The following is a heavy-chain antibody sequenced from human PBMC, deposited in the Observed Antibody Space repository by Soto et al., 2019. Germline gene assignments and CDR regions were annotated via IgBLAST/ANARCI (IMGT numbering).Heavy chain of an antibody. V-gene: IGHV4-59*08. D-gene: IGHD6-13*01. CDR3: ARSPLGIAAAGINNWFDP. Sequence: SETLSLTCTVSGGSISSYYWSWIRQPPGKGLEWIGYIYYSGSTNYNPSLKSRVTISVDTSKNQFSLKLSSVTAADTAVYYCARSPLGIAAAGINNWFDPWGQGTLVTVSS. J-gene: IGHJ5*02. CDR2: IYYSGST. CDR1: GGSISSYY.